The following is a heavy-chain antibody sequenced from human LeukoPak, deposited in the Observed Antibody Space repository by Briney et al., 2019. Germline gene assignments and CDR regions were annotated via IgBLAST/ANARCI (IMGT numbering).Heavy chain of an antibody. V-gene: IGHV1-2*02. CDR2: INPNSGGT. CDR3: ARDDRYCTNGVCYRSFDY. Sequence: ASVKVSCKASGYTYTGYYMHWVRQAPGQGLEWMGWINPNSGGTNYAQEFQGRVTMTRDTSISTAYMELSRLRSDDTAVYYCARDDRYCTNGVCYRSFDYWGQGTLVTVSS. D-gene: IGHD2-8*01. CDR1: GYTYTGYY. J-gene: IGHJ4*02.